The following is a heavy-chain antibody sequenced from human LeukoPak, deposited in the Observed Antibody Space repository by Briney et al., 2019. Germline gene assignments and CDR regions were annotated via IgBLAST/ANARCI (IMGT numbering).Heavy chain of an antibody. Sequence: PGGSLRLSCAASGFSFSSNYMTWVRQAPGKGLECVSVIYGGGNTYYADSVGGRFTISRDNSKNTLYVQMNSLRDEDTAVYYCAKDQRWESPHYLDSWGQGTLVTVSS. V-gene: IGHV3-53*01. CDR3: AKDQRWESPHYLDS. CDR1: GFSFSSNY. CDR2: IYGGGNT. D-gene: IGHD1-26*01. J-gene: IGHJ4*02.